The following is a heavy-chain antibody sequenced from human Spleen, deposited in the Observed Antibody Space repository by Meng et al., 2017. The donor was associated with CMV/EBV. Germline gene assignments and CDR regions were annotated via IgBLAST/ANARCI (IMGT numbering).Heavy chain of an antibody. D-gene: IGHD6-13*01. J-gene: IGHJ4*02. V-gene: IGHV4-34*01. CDR2: INHSGST. Sequence: SETLSLTCAVYGGSFSGYYWSWIRQPPGKGLEWIGEINHSGSTNYNPSLKSRVTISVDTSKNQFSLKLSSVTAADTAVYYCARGRPQQLVLSDPKYGDFDYWGQGTLVTVSS. CDR1: GGSFSGYY. CDR3: ARGRPQQLVLSDPKYGDFDY.